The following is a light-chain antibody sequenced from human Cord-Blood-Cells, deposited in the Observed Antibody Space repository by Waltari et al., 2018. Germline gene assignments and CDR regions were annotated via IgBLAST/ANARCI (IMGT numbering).Light chain of an antibody. J-gene: IGKJ2*03. CDR2: LGS. CDR3: MQALQTPYS. V-gene: IGKV2-28*01. Sequence: DIVMTQSPLSLPVTPGEPASISCRSSQSLLHSNGYNYLDWYLQKPGQSPQLLIYLGSNQASGVPDRFSGSRSGTDFTLKISRVEAEDVGVYYCMQALQTPYSFGQGTKLEIK. CDR1: QSLLHSNGYNY.